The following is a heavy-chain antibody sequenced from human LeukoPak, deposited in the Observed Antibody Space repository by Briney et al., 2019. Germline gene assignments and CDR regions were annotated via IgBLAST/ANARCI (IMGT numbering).Heavy chain of an antibody. CDR2: IYYSGST. Sequence: PSETLSLTCTVSGGSISSSSYYWGWIRQPPGKGLEWIGSIYYSGSTYYNPSLKSRVTISVDTSKNQFSLKLSSVTAADTAVYYCARDLPYSSGWCGIGYWGQGTLVTVSS. CDR3: ARDLPYSSGWCGIGY. D-gene: IGHD6-19*01. CDR1: GGSISSSSYY. J-gene: IGHJ4*02. V-gene: IGHV4-39*07.